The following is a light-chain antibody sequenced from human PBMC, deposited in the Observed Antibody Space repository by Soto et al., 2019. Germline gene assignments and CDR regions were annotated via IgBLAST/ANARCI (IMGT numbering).Light chain of an antibody. Sequence: DIQMTQSPSSVSASVGDRVTITCRASQPINSWLAWYQQKRGKAPKLLIYAASSLQSGVPSRFSGSGSGTDFTLTINSLQPEDFATYYCQQTQTFPFTFGGGTKLEIK. J-gene: IGKJ4*01. CDR1: QPINSW. V-gene: IGKV1D-12*01. CDR3: QQTQTFPFT. CDR2: AAS.